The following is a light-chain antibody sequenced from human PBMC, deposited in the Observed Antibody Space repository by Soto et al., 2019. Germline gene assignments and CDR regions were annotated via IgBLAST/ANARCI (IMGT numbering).Light chain of an antibody. CDR3: QQRHNWIT. V-gene: IGKV3-15*01. J-gene: IGKJ5*01. Sequence: EIVMTQSPATLSVSPGDRATLSCRAGQPLNNNVAWYQHKPGQAPRLLIYGTSTRATGISARFSGGGSGTEFTLTISSLEPEDFAVYYCQQRHNWITFGQGTRLEIK. CDR2: GTS. CDR1: QPLNNN.